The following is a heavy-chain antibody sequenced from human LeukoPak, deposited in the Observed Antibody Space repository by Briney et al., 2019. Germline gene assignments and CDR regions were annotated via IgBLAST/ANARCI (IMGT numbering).Heavy chain of an antibody. CDR1: GNIFSDYC. CDR2: ICPGDSDA. J-gene: IGHJ4*02. V-gene: IGHV5-51*01. D-gene: IGHD2-2*01. CDR3: ARRYCTSTSCFYLAY. Sequence: GESLKISCKSSGNIFSDYCIAWVRQMPGKGLEWMGIICPGDSDARYSPSFQGQVTISADKSISTAYLQWSSLKASATAMYYCARRYCTSTSCFYLAYWGQGTLVTASS.